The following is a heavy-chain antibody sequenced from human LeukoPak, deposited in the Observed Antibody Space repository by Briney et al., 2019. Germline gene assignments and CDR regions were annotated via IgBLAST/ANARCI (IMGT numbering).Heavy chain of an antibody. J-gene: IGHJ4*02. D-gene: IGHD6-19*01. CDR3: ASPPSSGWPGG. Sequence: GGSLRLSCAASGFTFSSYAMHWVRQAPGKGLEGVAVIWYDGSNKYYADSVKGRFTISRDNSKNTLYLQMNSLTDEDTAGYYCASPPSSGWPGGWGRGPLVTVS. V-gene: IGHV3-33*08. CDR2: IWYDGSNK. CDR1: GFTFSSYA.